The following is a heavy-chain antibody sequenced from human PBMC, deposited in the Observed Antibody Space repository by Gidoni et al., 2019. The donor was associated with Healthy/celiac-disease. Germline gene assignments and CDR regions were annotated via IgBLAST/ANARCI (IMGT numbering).Heavy chain of an antibody. D-gene: IGHD2-2*01. CDR1: GYTFTSYG. V-gene: IGHV1-18*01. Sequence: QVQLVQSGAEVKKPGASVKVSCKASGYTFTSYGISWVRQAPGQGLEWMGWISAYNGNTNYAQKLQGRVTMTTDTSTSTAYMELRSLRSDDTAVYYCARDGAYCSSTSCYSVGYYYYGMDVWGQGTTVTVSS. CDR2: ISAYNGNT. CDR3: ARDGAYCSSTSCYSVGYYYYGMDV. J-gene: IGHJ6*02.